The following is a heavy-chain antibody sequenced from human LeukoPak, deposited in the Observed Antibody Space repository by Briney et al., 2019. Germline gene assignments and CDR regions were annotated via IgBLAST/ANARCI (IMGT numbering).Heavy chain of an antibody. J-gene: IGHJ3*02. CDR2: ISSSGATI. CDR3: ARGSRDAFDI. Sequence: GGSLRLSCAASGFTFSSYEMNWVRQAPGKGLEWVSYISSSGATIYYADSVKGRFTISRDNAKNSLFLQMNSLRAEDTAVYYCARGSRDAFDIWGQGTVATVPS. CDR1: GFTFSSYE. D-gene: IGHD2/OR15-2a*01. V-gene: IGHV3-48*03.